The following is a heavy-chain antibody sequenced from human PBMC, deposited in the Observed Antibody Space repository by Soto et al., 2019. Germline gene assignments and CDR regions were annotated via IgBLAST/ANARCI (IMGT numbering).Heavy chain of an antibody. Sequence: ASVKVSCKASGYTFTSYYMHWVRQAPGQGLEWMGIINPSGGSTSYAQKFQGRVTMTRDTSTSTVYMELSSLRSEDTAVYYCARDAAPIVVVPAATQYPSFFMTSYGMDVWGQGTTVTVSS. CDR3: ARDAAPIVVVPAATQYPSFFMTSYGMDV. CDR1: GYTFTSYY. V-gene: IGHV1-46*01. D-gene: IGHD2-2*01. CDR2: INPSGGST. J-gene: IGHJ6*02.